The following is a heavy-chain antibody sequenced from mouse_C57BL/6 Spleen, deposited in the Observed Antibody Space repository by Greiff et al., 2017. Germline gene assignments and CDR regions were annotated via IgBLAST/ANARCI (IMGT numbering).Heavy chain of an antibody. CDR3: ARNCYSNYFFDY. CDR2: INPSSGYT. V-gene: IGHV1-4*01. J-gene: IGHJ2*01. Sequence: QVQLQQSGAELARPGASVKMSCKASGYTFTSYTMHWVKQRPGQGLEWIGYINPSSGYTKYNQKFKDKATLTADKSSSTAYMQLSSLTSEDSAVYYCARNCYSNYFFDYWGQGTTLTVSS. D-gene: IGHD2-5*01. CDR1: GYTFTSYT.